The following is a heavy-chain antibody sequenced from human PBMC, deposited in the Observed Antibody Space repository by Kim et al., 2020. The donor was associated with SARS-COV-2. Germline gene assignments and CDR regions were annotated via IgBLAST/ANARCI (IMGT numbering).Heavy chain of an antibody. D-gene: IGHD1-26*01. V-gene: IGHV4-39*07. CDR1: GGSISSSSYY. J-gene: IGHJ4*02. Sequence: SETLSLTCTVSGGSISSSSYYWGWIRQPPGKGLEWIGSIYYSGSTYYNPSLKSRVTISVDTSKNQFSLKLSSVTAADTATYYCARVRMVGAPRGDFDFWGQGTLVTVSS. CDR2: IYYSGST. CDR3: ARVRMVGAPRGDFDF.